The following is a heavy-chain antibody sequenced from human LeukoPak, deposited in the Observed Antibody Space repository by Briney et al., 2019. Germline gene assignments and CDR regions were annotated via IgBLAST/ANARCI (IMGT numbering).Heavy chain of an antibody. CDR3: ARGNQERSSSWLYYYYYGMDV. CDR1: GGSISSYY. D-gene: IGHD6-13*01. V-gene: IGHV4-4*07. J-gene: IGHJ6*02. Sequence: SETLSLTCTVSGGSISSYYWSWIRQPAGKGLEWIGRIYTSGSTNYNPFLKSRVTMSVDTSKNQFSLKLSSVTAADTAVYYCARGNQERSSSWLYYYYYGMDVWGQGTTVTVSS. CDR2: IYTSGST.